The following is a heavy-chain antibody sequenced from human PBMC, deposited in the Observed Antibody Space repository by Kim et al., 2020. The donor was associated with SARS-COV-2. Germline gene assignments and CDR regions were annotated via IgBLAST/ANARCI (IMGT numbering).Heavy chain of an antibody. Sequence: GGSLRLSCAASGFNFGGSAMHWLRQTPGKGLEWVAVISYDGSDKYYADSVKGRFTISRDNSNNSLYLQMNNLRAEDTAVYYCASAGQGINVTPYFLDYWGQRTL. CDR1: GFNFGGSA. D-gene: IGHD2-15*01. V-gene: IGHV3-30*04. CDR2: ISYDGSDK. J-gene: IGHJ4*02. CDR3: ASAGQGINVTPYFLDY.